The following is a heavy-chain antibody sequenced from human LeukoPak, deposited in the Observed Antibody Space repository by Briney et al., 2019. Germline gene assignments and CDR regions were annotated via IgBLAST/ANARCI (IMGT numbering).Heavy chain of an antibody. CDR1: GFTFSSYA. CDR3: AKANYDILTGTRGFFDY. D-gene: IGHD3-9*01. J-gene: IGHJ4*02. CDR2: ISGSGGST. Sequence: GGSLRLSCAASGFTFSSYAMSWVRQAPGKGLEWVSAISGSGGSTYYADSVKGRFTISRDNSKNTLYLQMNSLRAEDTAVYYCAKANYDILTGTRGFFDYWGQGTLVTVSS. V-gene: IGHV3-23*01.